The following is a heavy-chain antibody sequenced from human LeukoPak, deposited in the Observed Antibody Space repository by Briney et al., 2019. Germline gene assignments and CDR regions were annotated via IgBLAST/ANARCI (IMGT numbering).Heavy chain of an antibody. CDR3: ARGKQQLVPRTFDY. CDR2: ISGSGGST. J-gene: IGHJ4*02. V-gene: IGHV3-23*01. Sequence: GGSLRLSCAASGFTFSSYAMSWVRQAPGKGLEWVSAISGSGGSTYYADSVKGRFTISRDNSKNTLYLQMNSLRAEDTAEYYCARGKQQLVPRTFDYWGQGTLVTVSS. D-gene: IGHD6-13*01. CDR1: GFTFSSYA.